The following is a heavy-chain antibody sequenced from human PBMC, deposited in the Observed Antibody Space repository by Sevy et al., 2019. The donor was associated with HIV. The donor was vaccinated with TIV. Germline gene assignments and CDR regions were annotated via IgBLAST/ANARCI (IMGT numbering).Heavy chain of an antibody. J-gene: IGHJ4*02. CDR3: ARTDYYDSSGYFYFDY. V-gene: IGHV1-69*13. CDR2: IIPLFGTT. Sequence: ASVKVFCKASGGTFSTSPIYWVRQAPGQGLEWMGGIIPLFGTTKYAQKFQGRVRIIADESTSTAFLEMNNLRSEDTAVSYCARTDYYDSSGYFYFDYRGQGTLVTVSS. CDR1: GGTFSTSP. D-gene: IGHD3-22*01.